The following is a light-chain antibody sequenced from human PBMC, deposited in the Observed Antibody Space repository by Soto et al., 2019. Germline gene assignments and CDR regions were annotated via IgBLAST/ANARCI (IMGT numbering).Light chain of an antibody. CDR3: HQRANWPPT. J-gene: IGKJ2*01. CDR1: QSVSSS. V-gene: IGKV3-11*01. CDR2: DAS. Sequence: EIVLTQSPATLSLSPGERATLSCRASQSVSSSLAWYQQKSGKGPRLLIYDASNRATGIPARFSGSGSGTDFTLTISSLEPEDFAVYYCHQRANWPPTFGQGTRLEIK.